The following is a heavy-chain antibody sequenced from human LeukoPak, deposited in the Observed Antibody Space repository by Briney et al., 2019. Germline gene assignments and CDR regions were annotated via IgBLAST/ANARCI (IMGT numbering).Heavy chain of an antibody. D-gene: IGHD7-27*01. V-gene: IGHV1-2*02. Sequence: ASVKVSCKASGYTFTGYYMHWVRQAPGQGLEWMGWINPNSGGTNYAQKLQGRVTMTRDTSTSTVYMELSSLRSEDTAVYYCARDTGDSGAWYFDLWGRGTLVTVSS. J-gene: IGHJ2*01. CDR2: INPNSGGT. CDR3: ARDTGDSGAWYFDL. CDR1: GYTFTGYY.